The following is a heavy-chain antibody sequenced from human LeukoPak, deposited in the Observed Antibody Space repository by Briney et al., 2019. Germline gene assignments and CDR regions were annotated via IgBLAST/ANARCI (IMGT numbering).Heavy chain of an antibody. V-gene: IGHV1-46*01. CDR1: GYTFTSYY. J-gene: IGHJ6*03. CDR3: ATSARAYYYYMDV. Sequence: ASVKVSCKASGYTFTSYYMHWVRQAPGQGLEWMGIINPSGGSTSYAQKFQGRVTMTRDMSTSTVYMELSSPRSEDTAVYYCATSARAYYYYMDVWGKGTTVTVSS. CDR2: INPSGGST.